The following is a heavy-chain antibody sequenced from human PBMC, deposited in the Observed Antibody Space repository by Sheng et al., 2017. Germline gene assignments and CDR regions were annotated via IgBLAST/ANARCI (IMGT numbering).Heavy chain of an antibody. V-gene: IGHV3-23*01. CDR1: GFTFDIYA. CDR2: ISGSGGMT. Sequence: EVQLLESGGGLVQPGGSLRLSCAASGFTFDIYAMNWVRQAPGKGLEWVSVISGSGGMTHYADSVKGRFTISRDNSKDMLYLEMDSLRAEDSAVYYCAKDQTRERITIFEDGMDVWG. J-gene: IGHJ6*02. CDR3: AKDQTRERITIFEDGMDV. D-gene: IGHD3-3*01.